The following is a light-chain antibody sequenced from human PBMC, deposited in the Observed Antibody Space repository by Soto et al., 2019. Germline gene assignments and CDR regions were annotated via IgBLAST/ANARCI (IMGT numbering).Light chain of an antibody. Sequence: EIVLTQSPGTLSLSPGERATLSCRASQSVSSSYLAWYQQKPGQAPRLLIYGASSRATGIPDRFSGSRSGTDFTLTISRLEPEDFAVYYCQQYGSSPTWTFGQGTKVDIK. J-gene: IGKJ1*01. V-gene: IGKV3-20*01. CDR2: GAS. CDR1: QSVSSSY. CDR3: QQYGSSPTWT.